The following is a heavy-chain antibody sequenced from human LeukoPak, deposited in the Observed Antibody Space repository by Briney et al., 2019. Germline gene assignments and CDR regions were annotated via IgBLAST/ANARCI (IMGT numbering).Heavy chain of an antibody. CDR3: ARYDRERGFDY. Sequence: ASVTVSCKASGDTFSSYYMNWVRQAPGQGLEWMGIINHSGGSTNYAQKFQRRVTMTRDMYTSTVYIELSSLRCEDPSVYYCARYDRERGFDYWGQGPLVTVSS. D-gene: IGHD3-22*01. CDR2: INHSGGST. J-gene: IGHJ4*02. V-gene: IGHV1-46*01. CDR1: GDTFSSYY.